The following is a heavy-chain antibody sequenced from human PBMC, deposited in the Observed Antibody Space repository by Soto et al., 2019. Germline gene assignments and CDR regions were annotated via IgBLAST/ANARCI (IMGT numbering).Heavy chain of an antibody. J-gene: IGHJ3*02. CDR2: INTGNGDT. CDR3: ARQGDSRILRDAFDI. Sequence: QVQLVQSGAEVKQPGASVKVSCTSSGYTFTHYAMHWVRQAPRQGLEWLGWINTGNGDTGFSQQFQGRVSITMDTAASTTYVELSSLISEDTAVYYCARQGDSRILRDAFDIWGQGTLVTVAS. V-gene: IGHV1-3*04. CDR1: GYTFTHYA. D-gene: IGHD5-18*01.